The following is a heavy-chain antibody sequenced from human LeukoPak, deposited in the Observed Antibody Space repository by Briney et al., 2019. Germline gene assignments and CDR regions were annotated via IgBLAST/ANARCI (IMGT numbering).Heavy chain of an antibody. Sequence: GGSLRLSCAASGFTFSSYGMHWVRQAPGKGLEWVAVISYDGSNKYYADSVKGRFTISRDNSKNTLYLQMNSLRAEDTAVYYCAKDRVAPRLYYYYGMDVWGQGTTVTVSS. CDR2: ISYDGSNK. D-gene: IGHD6-6*01. CDR3: AKDRVAPRLYYYYGMDV. V-gene: IGHV3-30*18. CDR1: GFTFSSYG. J-gene: IGHJ6*02.